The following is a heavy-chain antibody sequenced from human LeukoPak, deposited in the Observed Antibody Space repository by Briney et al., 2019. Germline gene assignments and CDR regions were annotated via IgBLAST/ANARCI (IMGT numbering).Heavy chain of an antibody. CDR3: AARPGEVAVPYDY. Sequence: GGSLRLSCAAAGFTFSTYAMTWVRQAPGRGLEWVSLISRGGDVTYYADSVKGRFTISRDSSKNTLYLQMHSLRAEDTAVYYCAARPGEVAVPYDYWGQGTLVTVSS. D-gene: IGHD2-15*01. V-gene: IGHV3-23*01. CDR2: ISRGGDVT. CDR1: GFTFSTYA. J-gene: IGHJ4*02.